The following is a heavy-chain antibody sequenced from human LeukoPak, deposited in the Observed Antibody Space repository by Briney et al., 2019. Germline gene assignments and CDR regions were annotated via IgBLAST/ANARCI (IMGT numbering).Heavy chain of an antibody. Sequence: PGGSLRPSWAPAGPSASTNYTNWVRPPPGKGLEWFSITSGGGSTYYAASVKGRFTISRDNSKNTLYLQMNSLRAEDTAVYYCAREGQSTEFDYWGQGTLVTVSS. CDR3: AREGQSTEFDY. V-gene: IGHV3-53*01. J-gene: IGHJ4*02. CDR2: TSGGGST. CDR1: GPSASTNY.